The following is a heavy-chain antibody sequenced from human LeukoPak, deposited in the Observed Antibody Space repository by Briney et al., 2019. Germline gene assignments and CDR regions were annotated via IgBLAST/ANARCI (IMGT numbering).Heavy chain of an antibody. D-gene: IGHD5-18*01. CDR2: ISGSGGST. V-gene: IGHV3-23*01. Sequence: GGSLRLSCAAPGFTFTTYAMSWVRHAPGKGLKWGSAISGSGGSTYYADSVKGRFTISRDNSKNTLFLQMISLRAEDTAVYYCAKTRGYSYGLDFDYWGQGTLVTVSS. CDR3: AKTRGYSYGLDFDY. CDR1: GFTFTTYA. J-gene: IGHJ4*02.